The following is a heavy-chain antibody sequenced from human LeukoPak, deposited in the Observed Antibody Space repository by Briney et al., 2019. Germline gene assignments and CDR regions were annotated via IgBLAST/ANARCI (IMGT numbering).Heavy chain of an antibody. Sequence: PGGSLRLSCAVSGVYWMSWVRQAPGKGLEWVANINQDGSVIYYVDSVKGRFTISGDNAKNSLYLQMNSLRAEDTGVYYCATSSGAPGNMWGQGTLVTVSS. J-gene: IGHJ4*02. D-gene: IGHD2-8*02. V-gene: IGHV3-7*01. CDR2: INQDGSVI. CDR3: ATSSGAPGNM. CDR1: GVYW.